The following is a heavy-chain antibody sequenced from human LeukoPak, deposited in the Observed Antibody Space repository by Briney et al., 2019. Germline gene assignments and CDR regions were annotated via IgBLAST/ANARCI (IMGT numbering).Heavy chain of an antibody. Sequence: PSETLSLTCTVSGYSISSGYYWGWIRQPPGKGLEWIGSIYHSGSTYYNPSLKSRVTISVDTSKNQFSLKLSSVTAADTAVYYCARAGINGDYTLFDYWGQGTLVTVSS. D-gene: IGHD4-17*01. CDR3: ARAGINGDYTLFDY. V-gene: IGHV4-38-2*02. CDR2: IYHSGST. J-gene: IGHJ4*02. CDR1: GYSISSGYY.